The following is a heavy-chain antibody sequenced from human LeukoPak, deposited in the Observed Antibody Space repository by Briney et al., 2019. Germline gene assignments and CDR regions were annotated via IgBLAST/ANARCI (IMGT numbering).Heavy chain of an antibody. CDR1: GYSFTSYW. Sequence: GESLKISCKGSGYSFTSYWIGWVRQMPGKGLEWMGFIYPGDSDTRYSPSFQGQVTISADKSISTAYLQWSSLKASDTAMYYCARSKGVGQWLVAGFDYWGQGTLVTVSS. J-gene: IGHJ4*02. CDR3: ARSKGVGQWLVAGFDY. V-gene: IGHV5-51*01. D-gene: IGHD6-19*01. CDR2: IYPGDSDT.